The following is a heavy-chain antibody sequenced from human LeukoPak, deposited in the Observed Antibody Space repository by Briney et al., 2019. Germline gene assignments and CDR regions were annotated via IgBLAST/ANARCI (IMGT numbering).Heavy chain of an antibody. J-gene: IGHJ3*02. CDR2: ISYDGSNK. CDR3: ARDGSGDYGDFLDAFDI. CDR1: GFTFSSYA. Sequence: PGRSLRLSCEASGFTFSSYAMHWVRQAPGKGLEWVAVISYDGSNKYYADSVKGRFTISRDNSKNTLYLQMNSLRAEDTAVYYCARDGSGDYGDFLDAFDIWGQGTMVTVSS. D-gene: IGHD4-17*01. V-gene: IGHV3-30-3*01.